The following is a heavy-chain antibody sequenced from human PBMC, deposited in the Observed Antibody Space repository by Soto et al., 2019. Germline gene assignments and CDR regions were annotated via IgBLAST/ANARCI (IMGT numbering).Heavy chain of an antibody. CDR1: GGTFSSYT. CDR2: IIPIFGTA. D-gene: IGHD5-12*01. Sequence: QDQLVQSGAEVKKPGSSVTVSCKASGGTFSSYTISWVRQAPGQGLEWMGGIIPIFGTANYAQKFQGRVTITADESTSTAYMELSSLRSEDTAVYYCARGNHRWLQLWYFDLWGRGTLVTVSS. V-gene: IGHV1-69*12. J-gene: IGHJ2*01. CDR3: ARGNHRWLQLWYFDL.